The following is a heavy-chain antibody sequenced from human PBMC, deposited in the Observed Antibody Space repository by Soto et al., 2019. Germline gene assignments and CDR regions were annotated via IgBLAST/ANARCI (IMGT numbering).Heavy chain of an antibody. D-gene: IGHD5-12*01. Sequence: ASLKVSCKASGYTFTGYYMHWVRQAPGQGLEWMGWINPNSGGTNYAQKFQGWVTMTRDTSISTAYMELSRLRSDDTAVYYCARGHSGYDRLFVYCMDVWGQGTRFTVSS. CDR3: ARGHSGYDRLFVYCMDV. CDR1: GYTFTGYY. J-gene: IGHJ6*02. V-gene: IGHV1-2*04. CDR2: INPNSGGT.